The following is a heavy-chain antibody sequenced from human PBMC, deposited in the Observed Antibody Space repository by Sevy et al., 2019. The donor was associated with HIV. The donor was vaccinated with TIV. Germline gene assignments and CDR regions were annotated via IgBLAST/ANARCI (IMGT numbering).Heavy chain of an antibody. CDR1: GFTFSVYW. CDR3: VREEVGGYSYSLDC. D-gene: IGHD5-18*01. J-gene: IGHJ4*02. Sequence: GGSLRLSCAASGFTFSVYWMSWVRQAPGKGLEWVATMKEDGSDKDYVDSVKGRFTISRDNAKNSLYLQMNSLRAEDTAVYYCVREEVGGYSYSLDCWGQGTLVTVSS. V-gene: IGHV3-7*01. CDR2: MKEDGSDK.